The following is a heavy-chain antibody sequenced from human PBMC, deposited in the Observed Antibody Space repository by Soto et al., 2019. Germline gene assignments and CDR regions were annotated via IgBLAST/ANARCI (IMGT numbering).Heavy chain of an antibody. D-gene: IGHD3-22*01. CDR1: GFTFTTYG. V-gene: IGHV3-23*01. CDR2: ITNSGRST. J-gene: IGHJ4*02. Sequence: GGSLRLSCAASGFTFTTYGMTWVRQAPGKGLEWVSSITNSGRSTYYADSVKGRFTISRDNSKNTLYLQMNSLRAEDTAVYYCARDKRDYYDSSGYGSSADYWGQGTLVTVSS. CDR3: ARDKRDYYDSSGYGSSADY.